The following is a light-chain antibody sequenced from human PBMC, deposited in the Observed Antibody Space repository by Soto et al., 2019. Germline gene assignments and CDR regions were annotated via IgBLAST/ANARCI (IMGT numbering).Light chain of an antibody. J-gene: IGLJ2*01. V-gene: IGLV2-14*02. CDR2: EGT. CDR1: SSDVGTYNL. Sequence: QSALTQPASVSGSPGQSITISCTGTSSDVGTYNLVSWYQHHPGKAPKLILYEGTKRPSGVSNRFSGSTSGNTASLTISGLQADDQTDYYCSSFRIIITPGWIFGGGTKLTVL. CDR3: SSFRIIITPGWI.